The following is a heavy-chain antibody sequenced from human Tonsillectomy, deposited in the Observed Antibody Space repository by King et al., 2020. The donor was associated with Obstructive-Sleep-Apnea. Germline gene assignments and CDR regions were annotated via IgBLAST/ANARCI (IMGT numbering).Heavy chain of an antibody. D-gene: IGHD3-9*01. V-gene: IGHV2-5*01. CDR2: IFWYDDN. Sequence: ITLKESGPTLVKPTQTLTLTCTFSGFSLSSTGVGVGWIRQSPGKALECLAVIFWYDDNRYSPSLKSRLTITTDTSKNQVVLTMTSMDPVDTGTYYCAHSQITILDYFDYWGQGTLVTVSS. J-gene: IGHJ4*02. CDR1: GFSLSSTGVG. CDR3: AHSQITILDYFDY.